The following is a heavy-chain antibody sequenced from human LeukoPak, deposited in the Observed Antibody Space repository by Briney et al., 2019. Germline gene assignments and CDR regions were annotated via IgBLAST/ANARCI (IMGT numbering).Heavy chain of an antibody. D-gene: IGHD4-17*01. CDR3: TRVRFSYYFDY. CDR1: GFTFGDYA. V-gene: IGHV3-49*04. Sequence: GGSLRLSCTASGFTFGDYAMSWVRQAPGKGLEWVGFIRSKAYGGTTEYAASVKGRFTISRDDSKSIAYLQMNSLKTEDTAVYYCTRVRFSYYFDYWGQGTLVTVSS. CDR2: IRSKAYGGTT. J-gene: IGHJ4*02.